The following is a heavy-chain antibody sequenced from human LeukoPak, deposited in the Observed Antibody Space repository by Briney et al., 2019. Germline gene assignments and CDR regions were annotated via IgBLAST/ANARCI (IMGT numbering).Heavy chain of an antibody. V-gene: IGHV3-23*01. D-gene: IGHD5-18*01. CDR2: IRGSGDST. CDR3: AKSTGIGYSYGYDFEY. J-gene: IGHJ4*02. CDR1: GFTFSSYA. Sequence: GGSLRLSCAASGFTFSSYAMRWVRQAPGKGLEWVSSIRGSGDSTYYADSVKGRFTISRDNSKNTLDLQMNNLRAEDTALYYCAKSTGIGYSYGYDFEYWGQGTLVTVSS.